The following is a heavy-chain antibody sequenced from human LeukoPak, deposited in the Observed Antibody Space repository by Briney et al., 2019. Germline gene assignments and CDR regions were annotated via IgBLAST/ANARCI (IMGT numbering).Heavy chain of an antibody. Sequence: GGSLRLSCAASGFTFSSYVMNWVRQAPGKGPDWVSGISVSGDNTYYADSVRGRFTISRDNSNNTLYLQMNSLRVEDTAVYYCANYNYYDTSGPSWGQGTLVTVSS. CDR2: ISVSGDNT. V-gene: IGHV3-23*01. D-gene: IGHD3-22*01. J-gene: IGHJ5*02. CDR1: GFTFSSYV. CDR3: ANYNYYDTSGPS.